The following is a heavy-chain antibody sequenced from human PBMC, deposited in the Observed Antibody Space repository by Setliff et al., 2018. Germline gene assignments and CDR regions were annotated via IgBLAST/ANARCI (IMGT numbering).Heavy chain of an antibody. Sequence: TLSLTCTVSDVSISSSSFYWAWIRQPPGKGLEWIGSIYYSGSTYYNPSLTSRVTISVETSNNQFSLNLRSVTAADTAIYYCARHFRSSKVQFLEYLTDYYFDSWGQGTLVTVSS. J-gene: IGHJ4*02. CDR1: DVSISSSSFY. CDR2: IYYSGST. CDR3: ARHFRSSKVQFLEYLTDYYFDS. D-gene: IGHD3-3*01. V-gene: IGHV4-39*01.